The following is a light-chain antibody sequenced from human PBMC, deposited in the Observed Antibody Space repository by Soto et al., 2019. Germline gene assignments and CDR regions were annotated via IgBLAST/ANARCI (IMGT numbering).Light chain of an antibody. CDR3: MQDLEGPPT. Sequence: DIVITQSPVSLPVTPGEPASISFRASQSLLHSNGYNYLDWYLQRPGQSPQLLIYLGSDRASGVPDRFSGSGSGTDFTLKISRVEAEDVGVYYCMQDLEGPPTFGQGTKVDIK. CDR1: QSLLHSNGYNY. CDR2: LGS. J-gene: IGKJ2*01. V-gene: IGKV2-28*01.